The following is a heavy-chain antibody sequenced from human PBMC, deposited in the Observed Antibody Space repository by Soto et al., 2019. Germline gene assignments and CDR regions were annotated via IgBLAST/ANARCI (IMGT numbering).Heavy chain of an antibody. CDR2: IVVGSGST. V-gene: IGHV1-58*01. CDR3: TIGSWSGEVFDI. Sequence: ASVKVSCKASGFTFTSSTVQWVRQARGQRLEWVGWIVVGSGSTNYAQKFQERVTITRDMSTSTAYMELSSLRSEDTAVYFCTIGSWSGEVFDIWGQGTMVTVSS. CDR1: GFTFTSST. D-gene: IGHD2-21*01. J-gene: IGHJ3*02.